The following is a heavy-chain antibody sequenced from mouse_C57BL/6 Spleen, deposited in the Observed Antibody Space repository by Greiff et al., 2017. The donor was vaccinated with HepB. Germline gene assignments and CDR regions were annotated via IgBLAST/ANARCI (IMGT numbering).Heavy chain of an antibody. V-gene: IGHV1-59*01. D-gene: IGHD1-1*01. CDR2: IDPSDSYT. CDR3: ARSVVAGYYAMDY. Sequence: VQLQQPGAELVRPGTSVKLSCKASGYTFTSYWMHWVKQRPGQGLEWIGVIDPSDSYTNYNQKFKGKATLTVDTSSSTAYMQLSSLTSEDSAVYYCARSVVAGYYAMDYWGQGTSVTVSS. J-gene: IGHJ4*01. CDR1: GYTFTSYW.